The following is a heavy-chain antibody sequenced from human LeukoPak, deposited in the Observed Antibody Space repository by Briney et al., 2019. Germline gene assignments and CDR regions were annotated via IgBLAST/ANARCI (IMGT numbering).Heavy chain of an antibody. CDR3: ARVSLWFGELSCDY. V-gene: IGHV4-38-2*01. CDR2: IYHSGST. J-gene: IGHJ4*02. D-gene: IGHD3-10*01. CDR1: GYSISSGYY. Sequence: KTSETLSLTCAVSGYSISSGYYWGWIRQPPGKGLEWIGSIYHSGSTYYNPSLKSRVTISVDMSKNQFSLKLSSVTAADTAVYYCARVSLWFGELSCDYWGQGTLVTVSS.